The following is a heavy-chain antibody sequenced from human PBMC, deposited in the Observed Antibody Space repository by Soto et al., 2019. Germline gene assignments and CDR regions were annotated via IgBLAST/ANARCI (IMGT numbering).Heavy chain of an antibody. J-gene: IGHJ5*02. CDR2: ANHSGEA. D-gene: IGHD3-10*01. V-gene: IGHV4-34*02. CDR1: GGSFRHYY. CDR3: ALAKRFPRSWFDP. Sequence: QEELQQWGAGLLMSSETLSLTCGVYGGSFRHYYWIWVRQPHGKGLEWIGEANHSGEAPYNPFLQSRVRNSLATSNIPYSLKMTLVTAADTAIYFCALAKRFPRSWFDPRGQGAQLTVAS.